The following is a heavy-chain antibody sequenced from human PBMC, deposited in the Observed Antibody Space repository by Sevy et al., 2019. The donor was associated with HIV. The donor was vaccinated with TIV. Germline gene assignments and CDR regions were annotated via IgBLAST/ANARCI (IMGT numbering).Heavy chain of an antibody. Sequence: GGSLRLSCAGYGFSFSGSDMHWDRQPTGKGLEWISSIGTLGDTFYADSVKGRFTISRDNAKSSLYLEMSSLRAGDTALYYCVRGLQTHCDRTACPLDHWGQGTLVTVSS. CDR3: VRGLQTHCDRTACPLDH. V-gene: IGHV3-13*01. CDR1: GFSFSGSD. D-gene: IGHD2-21*01. CDR2: IGTLGDT. J-gene: IGHJ5*02.